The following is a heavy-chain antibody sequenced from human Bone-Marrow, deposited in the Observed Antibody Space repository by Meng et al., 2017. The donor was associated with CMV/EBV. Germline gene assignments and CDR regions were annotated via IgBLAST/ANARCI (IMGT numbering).Heavy chain of an antibody. Sequence: GSLRLSCTVSGGSISSSSYYWGWIRQPPGKGLEWIGSIYYSGSTYYNPSLKSRVTISVDTSKNQFSLKLSSVTAADTAVYYCARPITIFGVGVDAFDIWGQGTMVTVSS. V-gene: IGHV4-39*07. D-gene: IGHD3-3*01. CDR2: IYYSGST. CDR1: GGSISSSSYY. CDR3: ARPITIFGVGVDAFDI. J-gene: IGHJ3*02.